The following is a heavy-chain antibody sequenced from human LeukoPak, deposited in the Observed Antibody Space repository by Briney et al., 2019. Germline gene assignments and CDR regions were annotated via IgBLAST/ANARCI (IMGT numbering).Heavy chain of an antibody. CDR2: FDPEDGET. D-gene: IGHD3-22*01. J-gene: IGHJ4*02. Sequence: ASVKVSCKVSGYTLTELSMHWVRQAPGKGLEWMGGFDPEDGETIYAQKSQGRVTMTEDTSTDTAYMELSSLRPEDTAVYYCASLDYYDSSGSTDYWGQGTLVTVSS. V-gene: IGHV1-24*01. CDR1: GYTLTELS. CDR3: ASLDYYDSSGSTDY.